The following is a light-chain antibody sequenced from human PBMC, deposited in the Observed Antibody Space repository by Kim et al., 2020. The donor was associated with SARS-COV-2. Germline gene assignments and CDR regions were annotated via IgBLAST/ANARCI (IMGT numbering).Light chain of an antibody. J-gene: IGKJ1*01. CDR1: QSVSSN. CDR2: GAS. CDR3: QQYNSWPRT. Sequence: VSPGERATLSFRASQSVSSNLAWYQQKPGQAPRLLIYGASTRATTIPARFSGSGSGTEFTLTISSLQSEDFAVYCCQQYNSWPRTFGQGTKVDIK. V-gene: IGKV3-15*01.